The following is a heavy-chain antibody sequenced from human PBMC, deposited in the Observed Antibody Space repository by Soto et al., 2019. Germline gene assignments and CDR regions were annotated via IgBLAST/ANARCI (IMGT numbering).Heavy chain of an antibody. V-gene: IGHV1-3*01. D-gene: IGHD5-12*01. CDR1: GITFSTYA. CDR3: ARAISGYVT. CDR2: INAGNGNT. J-gene: IGHJ5*02. Sequence: ASVKVSCKASGITFSTYAIHWVRQAPGQRLEWMGWINAGNGNTRYSQEFQGRVTLTRDTSASTAYMDLSSLRSEDTAIYYCARAISGYVTWGQGTLVTVSS.